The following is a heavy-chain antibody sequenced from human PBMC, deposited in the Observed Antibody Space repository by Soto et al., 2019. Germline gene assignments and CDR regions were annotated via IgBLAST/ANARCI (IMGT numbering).Heavy chain of an antibody. CDR3: AASILYYGMDV. CDR1: GYTFTNYW. CDR2: IYPGDSDT. Sequence: GESLKISCKGSGYTFTNYWIGWVRQMPGKGLEWMGIIYPGDSDTKYNPSFQGQVTISADKSITTTYLRCTSLKASDTAIYYCAASILYYGMDVWGQGTTVTVSS. V-gene: IGHV5-51*01. J-gene: IGHJ6*02.